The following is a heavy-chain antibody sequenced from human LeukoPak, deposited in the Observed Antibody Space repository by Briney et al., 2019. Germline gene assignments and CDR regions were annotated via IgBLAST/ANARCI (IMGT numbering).Heavy chain of an antibody. CDR2: ISYDGSNK. Sequence: PGGSLRLSCAASGFTFSKYGMHWVRQAPGKGLEWVAVISYDGSNKYYADPVKGRFTISRDNSKNTLYLQMNSLRAEDTAVYYCARGITAMVLDYWGQGTLVTVSS. V-gene: IGHV3-30*03. D-gene: IGHD5-18*01. CDR3: ARGITAMVLDY. CDR1: GFTFSKYG. J-gene: IGHJ4*02.